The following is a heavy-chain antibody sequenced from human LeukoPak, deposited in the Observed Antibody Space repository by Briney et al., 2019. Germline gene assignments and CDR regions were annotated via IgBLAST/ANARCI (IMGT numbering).Heavy chain of an antibody. D-gene: IGHD4-11*01. CDR3: ARLQTTTYYYYGMDV. CDR2: INHSGST. CDR1: GGSFSGYY. J-gene: IGHJ6*02. V-gene: IGHV4-34*01. Sequence: SETLSLTCAVYGGSFSGYYWSWIRQPPGKGLEWIGEINHSGSTNYNPSLKSRVTISVDTSKNQFSLKLSSVTAADTAVYYCARLQTTTYYYYGMDVWGQGTTVTVSS.